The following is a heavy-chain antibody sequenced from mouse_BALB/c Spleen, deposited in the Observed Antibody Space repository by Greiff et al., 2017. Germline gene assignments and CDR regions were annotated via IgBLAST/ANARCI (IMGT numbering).Heavy chain of an antibody. V-gene: IGHV1-9*01. CDR3: ARGEVRRPAWFAY. CDR2: ILPGSGST. Sequence: QVQLKQSGAELMKPGASVKISCKATGYTFSSYWIEWVKQRPGHGLEWIGEILPGSGSTNYNEKFKGKATFTADTSSNTAYMQLSSLTSEDSAVYYCARGEVRRPAWFAYWGQGTLVTVSA. D-gene: IGHD2-14*01. J-gene: IGHJ3*01. CDR1: GYTFSSYW.